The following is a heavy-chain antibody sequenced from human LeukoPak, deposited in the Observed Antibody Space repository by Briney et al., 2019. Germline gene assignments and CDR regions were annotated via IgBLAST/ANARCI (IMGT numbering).Heavy chain of an antibody. D-gene: IGHD3-10*01. V-gene: IGHV4-39*01. CDR2: IYYSGST. Sequence: PSETLSLTCTVSGGSISSSSYYWGWIRQPPGKGLEWIGSIYYSGSTYYNPSLKSRVTISVDTSKNQFSLKLSSVTAADTAVYYCARQVITSHYYGMDVWGQGTTVTVSS. CDR1: GGSISSSSYY. CDR3: ARQVITSHYYGMDV. J-gene: IGHJ6*02.